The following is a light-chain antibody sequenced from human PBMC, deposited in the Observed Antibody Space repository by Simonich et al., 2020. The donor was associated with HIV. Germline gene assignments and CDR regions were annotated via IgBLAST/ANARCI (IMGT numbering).Light chain of an antibody. CDR2: WAS. Sequence: DIVMTQSPDSLAVSLGERATINCKSSQSVVYSSNNKNYLAWYQQKPGQPPNLLSYWASTRESGVPDRFSGSGSGTDFTLTISSLQAEDVAVYYCQHYYSTPPTFGQGTKVEIK. CDR1: QSVVYSSNNKNY. J-gene: IGKJ1*01. CDR3: QHYYSTPPT. V-gene: IGKV4-1*01.